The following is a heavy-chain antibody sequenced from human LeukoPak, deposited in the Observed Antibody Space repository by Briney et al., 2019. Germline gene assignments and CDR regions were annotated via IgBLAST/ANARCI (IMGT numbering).Heavy chain of an antibody. Sequence: ASVKVSCKASGYTFASFDINWVRQAAGQGLEWMGWINPHSGNTGYTQKFQGRITMTRDTSVSTAFMELTSLTSDDTAVYYCARGFYADGDGDHKKEFDVWGQGTRVTVSS. CDR2: INPHSGNT. J-gene: IGHJ4*02. CDR1: GYTFASFD. CDR3: ARGFYADGDGDHKKEFDV. V-gene: IGHV1-8*01. D-gene: IGHD2/OR15-2a*01.